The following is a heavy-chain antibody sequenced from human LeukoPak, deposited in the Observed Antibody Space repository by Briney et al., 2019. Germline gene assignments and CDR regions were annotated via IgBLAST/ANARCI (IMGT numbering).Heavy chain of an antibody. V-gene: IGHV4-61*02. CDR2: IYTSGST. Sequence: SQTLSLTCTVSGGSISSGSYYWSWIRQPAGKGLEWIGRIYTSGSTNYNPSLKSRVTISVDTSKNQFSLKLSSVTAADTAVYYCARVHPHSSGYYGGFDYWGQGTLVTVSS. CDR3: ARVHPHSSGYYGGFDY. D-gene: IGHD3-22*01. CDR1: GGSISSGSYY. J-gene: IGHJ4*02.